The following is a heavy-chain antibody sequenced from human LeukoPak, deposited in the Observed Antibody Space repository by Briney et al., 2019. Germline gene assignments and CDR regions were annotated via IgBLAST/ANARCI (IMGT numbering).Heavy chain of an antibody. CDR2: IRSKANSYVT. CDR3: VGDGHSNTGMNY. D-gene: IGHD2/OR15-2a*01. CDR1: GFTFSGST. V-gene: IGHV3-73*01. J-gene: IGHJ4*02. Sequence: GGSLRLSCATSGFTFSGSTIHWVRQAPGKGLEWIGHIRSKANSYVTIYGASVKGRFTISRDDSKNTAYLHMNSLKTEDTAVYYCVGDGHSNTGMNYWGQGTLVTVSS.